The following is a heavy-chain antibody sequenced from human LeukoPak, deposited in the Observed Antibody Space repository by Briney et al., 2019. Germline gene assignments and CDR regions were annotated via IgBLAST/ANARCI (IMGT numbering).Heavy chain of an antibody. J-gene: IGHJ4*02. CDR2: INTDGSST. Sequence: GGSLRLSCAASGFTFRSYWMHWVRQAPGKGLVWVSRINTDGSSTSYADSVKGRFTISRDNAKNTLYLQMNSLRAEDTAVYYCARDSSLGAGLFDYWGKGTRVTVSS. CDR3: ARDSSLGAGLFDY. CDR1: GFTFRSYW. D-gene: IGHD2-2*01. V-gene: IGHV3-74*01.